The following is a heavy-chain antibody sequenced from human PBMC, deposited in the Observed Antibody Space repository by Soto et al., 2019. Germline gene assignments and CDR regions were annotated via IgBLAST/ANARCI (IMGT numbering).Heavy chain of an antibody. CDR3: ARGGVAGTRIFDY. V-gene: IGHV4-34*01. CDR2: INHSGST. J-gene: IGHJ4*02. D-gene: IGHD6-19*01. CDR1: GGSFSGYY. Sequence: SETLSLTCAVYGGSFSGYYWSWIRQPPGKGLEWIGEINHSGSTNYNPSLKSRVTISVDTSKNQFSLKLSSVTAADTAVYYCARGGVAGTRIFDYWGQGTLVTVSS.